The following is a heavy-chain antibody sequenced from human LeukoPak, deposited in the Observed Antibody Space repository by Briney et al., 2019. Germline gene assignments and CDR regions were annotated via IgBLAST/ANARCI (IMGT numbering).Heavy chain of an antibody. CDR1: GGSSSGYY. D-gene: IGHD2-2*01. CDR2: INHSGST. CDR3: ARLDCSSTSCYDIYFDY. J-gene: IGHJ4*02. Sequence: PSETLSLTCAVYGGSSSGYYWSWIRQPPGKGLEWIGEINHSGSTNYNPSLKSRVTISVDTSKNQFSLKLSSVTAADTAVYYCARLDCSSTSCYDIYFDYWGQGTLVTVSS. V-gene: IGHV4-34*01.